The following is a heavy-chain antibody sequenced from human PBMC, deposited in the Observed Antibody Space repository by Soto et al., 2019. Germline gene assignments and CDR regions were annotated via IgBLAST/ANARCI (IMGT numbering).Heavy chain of an antibody. J-gene: IGHJ2*01. CDR3: ARVNCSARKMSGLCWYFDL. D-gene: IGHD2-15*01. Sequence: QLQLQESGSGLVKPSQTLSLTCAVSGGSISSGGYSWSWIRQPPGKGLEWIGYIYHSGSTYYNPSLKSRGTIAVDRSKNQFYLKLSSVTAADTAVYYCARVNCSARKMSGLCWYFDLWGRGTLVTVSS. CDR2: IYHSGST. V-gene: IGHV4-30-2*01. CDR1: GGSISSGGYS.